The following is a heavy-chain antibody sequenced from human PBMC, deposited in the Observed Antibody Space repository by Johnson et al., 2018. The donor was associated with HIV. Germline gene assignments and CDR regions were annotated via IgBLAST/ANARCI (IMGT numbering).Heavy chain of an antibody. J-gene: IGHJ3*02. CDR3: AEAELRKAGHAFDI. D-gene: IGHD1-26*01. V-gene: IGHV3-23*04. CDR2: ISGSGGST. CDR1: GFTFSSYA. Sequence: VQLVESGGGVVRPGGSLRLSCAASGFTFSSYAMSWVRQAPGKGLEWVSAISGSGGSTSYADSVTGRFTISSDNSKSTLYLQMNSLRAEDTAVNYCAEAELRKAGHAFDIWGQGTMVTVSS.